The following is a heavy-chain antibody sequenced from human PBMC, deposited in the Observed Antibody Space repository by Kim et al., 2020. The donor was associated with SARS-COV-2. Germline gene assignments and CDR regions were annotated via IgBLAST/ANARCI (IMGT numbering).Heavy chain of an antibody. CDR3: ASNLGPGGYYYYGMDV. J-gene: IGHJ6*02. D-gene: IGHD7-27*01. Sequence: GGSLRLSCAASGFTFSSYGMHWVRQAPGKGLEWVAVIWHDGSNKYYADSVKGRFTISRDNSKNTLYLQMNSLRAEDTAVYYCASNLGPGGYYYYGMDVWGQGTTVTVSS. CDR1: GFTFSSYG. CDR2: IWHDGSNK. V-gene: IGHV3-33*08.